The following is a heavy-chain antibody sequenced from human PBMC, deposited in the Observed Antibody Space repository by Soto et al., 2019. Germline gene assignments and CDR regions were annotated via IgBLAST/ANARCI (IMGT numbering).Heavy chain of an antibody. D-gene: IGHD4-4*01. Sequence: PGGSLRLSCAASGFTFSSYAMSWVRQAPGKGLEWVSAISGSGGSTYYADSVKGRFTISRDNSKNTLYLQMNSLRAEDTAVYYCAKDQEDYSNYERENWFDLWGQGTRVTVAS. CDR3: AKDQEDYSNYERENWFDL. CDR2: ISGSGGST. CDR1: GFTFSSYA. V-gene: IGHV3-23*01. J-gene: IGHJ5*02.